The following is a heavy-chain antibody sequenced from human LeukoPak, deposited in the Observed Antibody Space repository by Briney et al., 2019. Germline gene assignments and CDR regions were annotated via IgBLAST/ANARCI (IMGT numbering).Heavy chain of an antibody. CDR1: GSTFSSYV. D-gene: IGHD3-22*01. Sequence: ASVKVSCKASGSTFSSYVFNWVRQAPGQGLEWMGGIIPIFGTTNYAQRFQGRVTISADKSTSTAYMELSSLRSEDTAVYYCARDRSPYYYDSSGGWYFDLWGRGTLVTVSS. J-gene: IGHJ2*01. CDR3: ARDRSPYYYDSSGGWYFDL. CDR2: IIPIFGTT. V-gene: IGHV1-69*06.